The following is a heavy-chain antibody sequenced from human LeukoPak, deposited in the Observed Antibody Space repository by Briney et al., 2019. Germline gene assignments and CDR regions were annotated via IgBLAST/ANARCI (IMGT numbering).Heavy chain of an antibody. V-gene: IGHV3-30*03. CDR3: ARESGSVTSEVDFDY. D-gene: IGHD4-17*01. CDR1: GFTFSSYG. CDR2: ISYDGSNK. J-gene: IGHJ4*02. Sequence: GRSLRLSCAASGFTFSSYGMHWVRQAPGKGLEWVAVISYDGSNKYYADSVKGRFTISRDNSKNTLYLQMNSLRAEDTAVYYCARESGSVTSEVDFDYWGQGTLVTVSS.